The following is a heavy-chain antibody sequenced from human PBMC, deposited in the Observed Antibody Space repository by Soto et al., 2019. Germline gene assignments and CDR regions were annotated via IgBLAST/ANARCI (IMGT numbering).Heavy chain of an antibody. J-gene: IGHJ4*02. CDR1: GFTFSSYG. V-gene: IGHV3-30*18. D-gene: IGHD2-21*02. CDR2: ISYDGSNK. Sequence: QVQLVESGGGVVQPGRSLRLSCAASGFTFSSYGMHWVRQAPGKGLEWVAVISYDGSNKYYADSVKGRFTISRDNSKNTLYLQMNSLRAEDTAVYYCAKVGGRTVVTPLVYNYWGQGTLVTVSS. CDR3: AKVGGRTVVTPLVYNY.